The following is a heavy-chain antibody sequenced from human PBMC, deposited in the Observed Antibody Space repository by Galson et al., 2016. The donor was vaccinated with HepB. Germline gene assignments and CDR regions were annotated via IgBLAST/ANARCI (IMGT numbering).Heavy chain of an antibody. D-gene: IGHD1-26*01. CDR3: ARGRIVGATRVAEYFQH. Sequence: RLSCAASGFSFSSYGMHWVRQSPGKGLEWVALIWSDGSNKYYADSVKGRFTVSRDNSKNTLYLQMNSLRAEDTAVYYCARGRIVGATRVAEYFQHWGQGTLLTVSS. V-gene: IGHV3-33*01. CDR2: IWSDGSNK. J-gene: IGHJ1*01. CDR1: GFSFSSYG.